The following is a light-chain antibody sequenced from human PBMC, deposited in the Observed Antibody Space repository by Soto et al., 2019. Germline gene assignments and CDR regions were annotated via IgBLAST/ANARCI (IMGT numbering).Light chain of an antibody. V-gene: IGKV4-1*01. Sequence: IVITHSPDSLAVYLGERATINCKSSQIFLYSSNNKNYLAWYQQKPGQPPKLLIYWASTRESGVPDRFSGSGSGTDFTLTISSLQAEDVAVYYCQQYYSTPITFGQGTRLEIK. CDR1: QIFLYSSNNKNY. J-gene: IGKJ5*01. CDR3: QQYYSTPIT. CDR2: WAS.